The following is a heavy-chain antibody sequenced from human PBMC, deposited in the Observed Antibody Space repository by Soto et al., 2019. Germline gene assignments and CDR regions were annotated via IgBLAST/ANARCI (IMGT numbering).Heavy chain of an antibody. Sequence: GESLKISCKGSGYSFTSYWIGWVRQMPGKGLEWMGIIYPGDSDTRYSPSFQGQVTISADKSISTAYLQWSSLKASDTAMYYCARQGSGTGGGEDAFDIWGQGTMVTVSS. CDR3: ARQGSGTGGGEDAFDI. J-gene: IGHJ3*02. CDR1: GYSFTSYW. V-gene: IGHV5-51*01. D-gene: IGHD6-19*01. CDR2: IYPGDSDT.